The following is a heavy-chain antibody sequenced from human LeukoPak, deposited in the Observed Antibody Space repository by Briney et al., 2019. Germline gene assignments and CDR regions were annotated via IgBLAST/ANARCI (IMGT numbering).Heavy chain of an antibody. CDR1: GGSFSGYY. CDR3: ARESRRDGYNY. Sequence: SETLSLTCAVYGGSFSGYYWSWIRQPPGKGLEWIGEINHSGSTNYNPSLKSRVTISVDTSKNQFSLKLSSVTAAGTAVYYCARESRRDGYNYWGQGTLVAVSS. D-gene: IGHD5-24*01. V-gene: IGHV4-34*01. J-gene: IGHJ4*02. CDR2: INHSGST.